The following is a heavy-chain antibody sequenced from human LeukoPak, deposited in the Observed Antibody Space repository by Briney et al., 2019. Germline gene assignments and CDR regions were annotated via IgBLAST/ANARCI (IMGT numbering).Heavy chain of an antibody. CDR3: ARRGTDASFSFFDV. CDR2: ISSSSSYI. J-gene: IGHJ3*01. V-gene: IGHV3-21*01. Sequence: PGGSLRLSCAASGFTFSSYSMNWVRQAPGKGLEWVSSISSSSSYIYYADSVKGRFTISRDNAENSLYLQMNSLRAEDTATYFCARRGTDASFSFFDVWGQGTMVTVSS. CDR1: GFTFSSYS. D-gene: IGHD1-1*01.